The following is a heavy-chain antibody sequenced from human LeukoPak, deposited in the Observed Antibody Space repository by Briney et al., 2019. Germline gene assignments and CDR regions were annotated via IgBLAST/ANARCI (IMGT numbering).Heavy chain of an antibody. Sequence: GRSLRLSCAASGFTFSSYAMHWVRQAPGKGLEWVAVISYDGSNKYYADSVKGRFTISRDNSKNTLYLQMNSLRSEDTAVYYCAREGPSYNFDYWGQGTLVTVSS. D-gene: IGHD1-26*01. J-gene: IGHJ4*02. CDR3: AREGPSYNFDY. V-gene: IGHV3-30-3*01. CDR1: GFTFSSYA. CDR2: ISYDGSNK.